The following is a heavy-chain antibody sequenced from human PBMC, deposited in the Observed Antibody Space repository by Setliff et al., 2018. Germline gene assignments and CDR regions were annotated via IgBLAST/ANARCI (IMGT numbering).Heavy chain of an antibody. J-gene: IGHJ3*02. CDR2: ITGNGNSL. D-gene: IGHD3-22*01. CDR1: GFTFSTYA. CDR3: AKDRKNYYDTSGYHDAFDI. Sequence: GRSLRLSCAASGFTFSTYALSWVRQAPGKGPEWVSTITGNGNSLYYADSVKGRFIVSRDNSKNTMYLQLRSLRADDTAIYYCAKDRKNYYDTSGYHDAFDIWGQGTTVTVSS. V-gene: IGHV3-23*01.